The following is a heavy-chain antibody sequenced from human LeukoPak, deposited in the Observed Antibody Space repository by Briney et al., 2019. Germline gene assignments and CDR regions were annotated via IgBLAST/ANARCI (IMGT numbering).Heavy chain of an antibody. CDR3: ARDWYASASYGLDV. CDR1: GESLSLYY. Sequence: SETLSLTCAVHGESLSLYYWAWIRQSPQKGLEWIGEINRDGTTNYNPSLKSRVTISVDTSKNQSSLTLPSVTAADTAVYFCARDWYASASYGLDVWGQGTTVTVSS. CDR2: INRDGTT. J-gene: IGHJ6*02. V-gene: IGHV4-34*01. D-gene: IGHD6-19*01.